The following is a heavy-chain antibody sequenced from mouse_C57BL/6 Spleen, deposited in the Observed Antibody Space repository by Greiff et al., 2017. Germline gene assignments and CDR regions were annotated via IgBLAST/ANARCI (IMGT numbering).Heavy chain of an antibody. J-gene: IGHJ4*01. Sequence: VQLQQSGAELVKPGASVKLSCTASGFNIKDYYMHWVKQRTEQGLEWIGRIDPEDGVTKYAPKFQGKATITADTSSNTAYLQLSSLTSEDTAVYYCARYGSSGGYAMDYWGQGTSGTVSS. V-gene: IGHV14-2*01. CDR2: IDPEDGVT. D-gene: IGHD1-1*01. CDR1: GFNIKDYY. CDR3: ARYGSSGGYAMDY.